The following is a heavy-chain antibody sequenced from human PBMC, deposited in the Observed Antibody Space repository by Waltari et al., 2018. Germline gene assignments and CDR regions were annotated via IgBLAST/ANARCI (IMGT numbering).Heavy chain of an antibody. CDR2: IYPGDSDT. CDR3: ARLRWELPPYYYYYMDV. D-gene: IGHD1-26*01. V-gene: IGHV5-51*01. Sequence: EYMGIIYPGDSDTRYSPSFQGQVTISADKSISTAYLQWSSLKASDTAMYYCARLRWELPPYYYYYMDVWGKGTTVTVSS. J-gene: IGHJ6*03.